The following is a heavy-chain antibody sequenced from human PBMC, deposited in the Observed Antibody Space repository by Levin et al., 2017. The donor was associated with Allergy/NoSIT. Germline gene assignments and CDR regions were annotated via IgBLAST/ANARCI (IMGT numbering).Heavy chain of an antibody. CDR2: IYYTKTT. J-gene: IGHJ6*02. Sequence: SSETLSLTCAVSGASITTYYWSFIRQPPGKGLEWIGYIYYTKTTRYNPSLKGRVTMSVDASKNQFSLKVTSVSAADTAVYYCATSSSGNYYAMDVWGQGTAVTVSS. D-gene: IGHD3-10*01. V-gene: IGHV4-59*12. CDR3: ATSSSGNYYAMDV. CDR1: GASITTYY.